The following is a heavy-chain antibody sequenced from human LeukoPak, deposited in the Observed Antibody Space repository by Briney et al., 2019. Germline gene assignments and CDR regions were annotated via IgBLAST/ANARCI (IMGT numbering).Heavy chain of an antibody. J-gene: IGHJ3*02. Sequence: GGSLRLSCAASGFTFSSYWMHWIRHAPGKGLVWVSRIKRDGSSPAYADSVKGRFTISRDNSKNTLYLQMNSLRAEDTAVYYCARGGSYLSAFDIWGQGTMVTVSS. CDR2: IKRDGSSP. V-gene: IGHV3-74*01. CDR3: ARGGSYLSAFDI. CDR1: GFTFSSYW. D-gene: IGHD1-26*01.